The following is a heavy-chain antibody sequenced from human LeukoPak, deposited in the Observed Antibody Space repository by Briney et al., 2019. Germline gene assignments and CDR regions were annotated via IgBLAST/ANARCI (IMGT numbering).Heavy chain of an antibody. CDR3: ARGNIVVVVAASYYYYYMDV. CDR1: GGSFSGYY. D-gene: IGHD2-15*01. J-gene: IGHJ6*03. Sequence: SETLSLTCAVYGGSFSGYYWSWIRQPPGKGLEWIGEIKHSGSTNYNPSLKSRVTISVDTSKNQFSLKLSSVTAADTAVYYCARGNIVVVVAASYYYYYMDVWGKGTTVTVSS. CDR2: IKHSGST. V-gene: IGHV4-34*01.